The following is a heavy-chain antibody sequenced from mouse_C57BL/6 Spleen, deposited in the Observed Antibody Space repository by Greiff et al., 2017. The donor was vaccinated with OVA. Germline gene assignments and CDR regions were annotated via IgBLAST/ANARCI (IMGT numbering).Heavy chain of an antibody. CDR1: GFTFSSYG. Sequence: EVQLQESGGDLVKPGGSLKLSCAASGFTFSSYGMSWVRQTPDKRLEWVATISSGGSYTYYPDSVKGRFTISRDNAKNTLYLQMSSLKSEDTAMYYCASLYGSSYGYYFDYWGQGTTLTVSS. J-gene: IGHJ2*01. CDR2: ISSGGSYT. D-gene: IGHD1-1*01. V-gene: IGHV5-6*01. CDR3: ASLYGSSYGYYFDY.